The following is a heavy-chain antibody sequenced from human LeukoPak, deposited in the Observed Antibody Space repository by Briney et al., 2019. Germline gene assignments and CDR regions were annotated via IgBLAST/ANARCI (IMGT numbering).Heavy chain of an antibody. V-gene: IGHV3-30*18. CDR1: GFTFSSYG. J-gene: IGHJ4*02. Sequence: GRSLRLSCAASGFTFSSYGMHWVRQAPGKGLEWVAVISYDGSNKYYADSVKGRFTISRDNSKNTLYLQMNSLRAEDTAVYYCAKDMDYYDSSSYYRLPNIDYWGQGTLVTVSS. CDR3: AKDMDYYDSSSYYRLPNIDY. D-gene: IGHD3-22*01. CDR2: ISYDGSNK.